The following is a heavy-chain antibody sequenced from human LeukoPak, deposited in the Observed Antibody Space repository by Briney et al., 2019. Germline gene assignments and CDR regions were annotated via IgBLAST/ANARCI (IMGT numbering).Heavy chain of an antibody. V-gene: IGHV3-23*01. Sequence: GGSLRLSCAASGFTFSSYAMSWVRQAPGKGLEWVSVISGSGGSTYYADSVKGRFTISRDNSKNTLYLQMNSLSAEDTAVYYCASTEYSRIDYWGQGTLVTVSS. CDR3: ASTEYSRIDY. D-gene: IGHD2/OR15-2a*01. CDR2: ISGSGGST. J-gene: IGHJ4*02. CDR1: GFTFSSYA.